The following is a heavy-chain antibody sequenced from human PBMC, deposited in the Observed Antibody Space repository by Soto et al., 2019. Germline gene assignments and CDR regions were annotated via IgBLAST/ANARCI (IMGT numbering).Heavy chain of an antibody. J-gene: IGHJ4*02. V-gene: IGHV4-59*01. CDR3: ARVGGSGWNFDS. CDR2: LYNTGST. CDR1: GASISRYY. D-gene: IGHD6-19*01. Sequence: SETLSLTCTVSGASISRYYWSWIRQSPGKGLEWIGYLYNTGSTNYSPSLRSRVTMSVDTSKNQFSLKLNSMTAADTAIYYCARVGGSGWNFDSWGQGILVTVSS.